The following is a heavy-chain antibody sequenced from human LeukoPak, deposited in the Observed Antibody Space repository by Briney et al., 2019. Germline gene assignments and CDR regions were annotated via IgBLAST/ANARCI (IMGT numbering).Heavy chain of an antibody. Sequence: GGSLRLSCAASGFTFSDYAMSWVRQAPGKGLEWVSAISGSGGSTYYADSVKGRFTISRDNSKNTLYLQMNSLRAEDTAVYYCAKDELTRGSYYEGHFDYWGQGTLVTVSS. D-gene: IGHD1-26*01. CDR3: AKDELTRGSYYEGHFDY. CDR1: GFTFSDYA. V-gene: IGHV3-23*01. CDR2: ISGSGGST. J-gene: IGHJ4*02.